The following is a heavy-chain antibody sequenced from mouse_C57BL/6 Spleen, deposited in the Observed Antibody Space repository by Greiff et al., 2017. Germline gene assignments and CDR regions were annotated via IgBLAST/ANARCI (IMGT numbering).Heavy chain of an antibody. J-gene: IGHJ2*01. Sequence: VQLKESVPELVKPGASVKISCKASGYAFSSSWMNWVKQRPGKGLEWIGRIYPGDGDTNYNGKFKGKATLTADKSSSPASMQLSSLTSEDSAVDFCAGDYDYDDRYFDYWGQGTTLTVSA. CDR3: AGDYDYDDRYFDY. V-gene: IGHV1-82*01. CDR2: IYPGDGDT. CDR1: GYAFSSSW. D-gene: IGHD2-4*01.